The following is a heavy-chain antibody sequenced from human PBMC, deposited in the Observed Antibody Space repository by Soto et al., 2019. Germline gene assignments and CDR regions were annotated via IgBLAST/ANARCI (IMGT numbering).Heavy chain of an antibody. V-gene: IGHV4-59*11. Sequence: SETLSLTCTVSGGSISSHYWSWVRQAPGKGLEWIGHIYYRGSTTYNPSLRSRSSISVDTTNNQFSLKLNSVTTADTAVYYCARDGREASGMDVWGQGTKVTVSS. CDR3: ARDGREASGMDV. J-gene: IGHJ6*02. CDR2: IYYRGST. D-gene: IGHD1-26*01. CDR1: GGSISSHY.